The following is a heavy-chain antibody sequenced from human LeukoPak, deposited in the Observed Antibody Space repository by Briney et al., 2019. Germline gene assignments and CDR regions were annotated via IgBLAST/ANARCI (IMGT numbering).Heavy chain of an antibody. CDR3: AREHWDRYSDH. Sequence: KPSETLSLTCTVSGGSISSYYWSWIRQPPGKGLEWIGYIYHSGNIYYNPSLKSRVTLSVDRSKNQFSLKLSSVTAADTAVYYCAREHWDRYSDHWGQGTLVTVSS. V-gene: IGHV4-59*12. D-gene: IGHD7-27*01. CDR1: GGSISSYY. J-gene: IGHJ4*02. CDR2: IYHSGNI.